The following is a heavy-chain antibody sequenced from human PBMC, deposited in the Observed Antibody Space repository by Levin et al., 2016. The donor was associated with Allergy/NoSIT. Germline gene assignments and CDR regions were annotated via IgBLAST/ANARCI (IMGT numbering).Heavy chain of an antibody. J-gene: IGHJ6*02. CDR2: ISGSGGGT. V-gene: IGHV3-23*01. Sequence: WIRQPPGKGLEWVSDISGSGGGTHYADSVKGRFTISRDNSKNTLYLQMNSLRAEDTAVYYCAKGGGVPGTLYYQYAMDVWGQGTTVTVSS. CDR3: AKGGGVPGTLYYQYAMDV. D-gene: IGHD1-14*01.